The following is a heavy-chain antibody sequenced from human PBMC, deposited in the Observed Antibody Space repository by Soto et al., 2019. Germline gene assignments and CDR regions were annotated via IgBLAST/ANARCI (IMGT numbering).Heavy chain of an antibody. V-gene: IGHV4-31*03. D-gene: IGHD3-3*01. CDR3: ARERKAHGYDDGGDY. CDR2: IYYSGSN. Sequence: QVQLQESGPGLVKPSQTLSLTCPVSGGYINNHNYYWSWIRQHPGKGLEWIGYIYYSGSNYYNPSLKSGVTISVDTSKNSVALRLTSMPAADTAVYYCARERKAHGYDDGGDYWGQGALVTVSS. CDR1: GGYINNHNYY. J-gene: IGHJ4*02.